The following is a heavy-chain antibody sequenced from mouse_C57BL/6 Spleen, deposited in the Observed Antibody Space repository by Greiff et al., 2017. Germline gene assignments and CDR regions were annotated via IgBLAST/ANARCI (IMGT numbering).Heavy chain of an antibody. V-gene: IGHV1-18*01. Sequence: DVHLVESGPELVKPGASVKIPCKASGYTFTDYNMDWVKQSHGKSLEWIGDINPNNGGTIYNQKFKGKATLTVDKSSSTAYMELRSLTSEDTAVYYCARLGADSGGYFDYWGQGTTLTVSS. D-gene: IGHD3-3*01. CDR3: ARLGADSGGYFDY. J-gene: IGHJ2*01. CDR1: GYTFTDYN. CDR2: INPNNGGT.